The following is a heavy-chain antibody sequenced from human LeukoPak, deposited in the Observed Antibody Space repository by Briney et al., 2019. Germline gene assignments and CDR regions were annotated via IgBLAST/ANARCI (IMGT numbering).Heavy chain of an antibody. CDR2: TIPIFGTA. D-gene: IGHD3-10*01. CDR3: ARDRTITMVRGVTPEYYGMDV. J-gene: IGHJ6*02. CDR1: GGTFSSYA. V-gene: IGHV1-69*13. Sequence: GASVKVSCKASGGTFSSYAISWVRQAPGQGLEWMGGTIPIFGTANYAQKFQGRVTITADESTSTAYMELSSLRSEDTAVYYCARDRTITMVRGVTPEYYGMDVWGQGTTVTVSS.